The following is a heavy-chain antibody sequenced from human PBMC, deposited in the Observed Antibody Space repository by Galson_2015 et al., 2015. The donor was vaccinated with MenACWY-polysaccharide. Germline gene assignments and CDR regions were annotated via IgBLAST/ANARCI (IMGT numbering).Heavy chain of an antibody. J-gene: IGHJ4*02. D-gene: IGHD5-12*01. V-gene: IGHV4-4*07. CDR2: ISTSGST. CDR3: ARVEYSGYDSHSKY. CDR1: RGSIISYY. Sequence: SETLSLTCTVSRGSIISYYWTWIRQPAGKGLEWIGRISTSGSTTYNPSLKSRVTMSIDMSNNQISLRLTSATAADTAVYFCARVEYSGYDSHSKYWGPGILVTVSS.